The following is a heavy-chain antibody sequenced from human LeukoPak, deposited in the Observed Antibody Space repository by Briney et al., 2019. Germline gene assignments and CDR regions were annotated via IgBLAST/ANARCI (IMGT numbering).Heavy chain of an antibody. CDR2: IYYSGST. V-gene: IGHV4-39*01. J-gene: IGHJ4*02. CDR1: GGSISSSSYY. CDR3: ARQVASGTKPGY. D-gene: IGHD6-25*01. Sequence: PSETLSLTCTVSGGSISSSSYYWGWIRQPPGKGLEWIGSIYYSGSTYYNPSLKSRVTISVDTSKNQFSLKLSSVTAADTAVYYCARQVASGTKPGYWGQGTLVTVSS.